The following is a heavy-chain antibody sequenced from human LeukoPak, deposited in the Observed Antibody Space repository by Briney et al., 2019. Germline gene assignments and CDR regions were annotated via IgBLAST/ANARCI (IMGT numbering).Heavy chain of an antibody. D-gene: IGHD3-16*01. CDR3: ARGDYANNWFDP. J-gene: IGHJ5*02. Sequence: GESLRISCKGSGYSFTSYWISWVRQMPGKGLEWMGRIDPSDSYTNYSPSFQGHVTISADKSISTAYLQWSSPKASDTAMYYCARGDYANNWFDPWGQGTLVTVSS. V-gene: IGHV5-10-1*01. CDR1: GYSFTSYW. CDR2: IDPSDSYT.